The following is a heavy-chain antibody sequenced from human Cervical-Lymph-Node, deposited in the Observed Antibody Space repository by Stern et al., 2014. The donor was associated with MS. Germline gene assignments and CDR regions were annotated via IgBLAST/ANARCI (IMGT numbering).Heavy chain of an antibody. V-gene: IGHV3-21*01. J-gene: IGHJ4*02. CDR3: ARDIPKYGHFDY. Sequence: EVQLVESGGGLVKPGGSLRLSCAASGFTFSSYSMNWVRQAPGKGLEWVSSISSSSSYIYYADSVKGRFTISRDNAKNSLYLQMNSLRAEDTAVYYCARDIPKYGHFDYWGQGTLVTVSS. CDR1: GFTFSSYS. CDR2: ISSSSSYI. D-gene: IGHD2/OR15-2a*01.